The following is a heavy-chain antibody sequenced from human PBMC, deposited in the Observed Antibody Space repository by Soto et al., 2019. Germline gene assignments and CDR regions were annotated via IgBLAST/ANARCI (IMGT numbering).Heavy chain of an antibody. CDR1: CGSVISGSYY. CDR2: IYYSGST. V-gene: IGHV4-61*01. Sequence: PSETLSLTSTFSCGSVISGSYYWSWIRQPPGKGLEWIGYIYYSGSTNYNPSLKSRVTISVDTSKNQFSLKLSSVTAADTAVYYCAREQGDKYGSGSYYFDYWGQGTLVTVSS. D-gene: IGHD3-10*01. J-gene: IGHJ4*02. CDR3: AREQGDKYGSGSYYFDY.